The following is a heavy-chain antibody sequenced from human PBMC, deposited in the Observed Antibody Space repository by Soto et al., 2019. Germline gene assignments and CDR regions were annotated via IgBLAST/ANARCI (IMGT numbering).Heavy chain of an antibody. CDR3: ARDGVGDYGSGSYYIGNWFDP. V-gene: IGHV4-31*03. J-gene: IGHJ5*02. Sequence: QVQLQESGPGLVKPSQTLSLTCTVSGGSISSGGYYWSWMRQHPGKGLEWIGYIYYSGSTYYNPSLKSRVTISVDTSKNQFSLKLSSVTAADTAVYYCARDGVGDYGSGSYYIGNWFDPWGQGTLVTVSS. CDR1: GGSISSGGYY. CDR2: IYYSGST. D-gene: IGHD3-10*01.